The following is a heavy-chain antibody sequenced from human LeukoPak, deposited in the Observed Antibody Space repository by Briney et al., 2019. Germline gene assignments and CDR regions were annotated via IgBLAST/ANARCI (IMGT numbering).Heavy chain of an antibody. D-gene: IGHD2-2*01. Sequence: ASVKVSCKASGYTFTGYYMHWVRQAPRQGLEWMGRINPNTGVTDSAQIFKGRVTMTRDTSISTAYMELSRLRSDDTAVYYCARVSRKTTSSFDYWGQGTLVTVSS. V-gene: IGHV1-2*06. CDR1: GYTFTGYY. CDR3: ARVSRKTTSSFDY. J-gene: IGHJ4*02. CDR2: INPNTGVT.